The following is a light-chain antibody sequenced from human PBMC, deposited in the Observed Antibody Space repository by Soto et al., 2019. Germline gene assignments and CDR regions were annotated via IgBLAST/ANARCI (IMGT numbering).Light chain of an antibody. Sequence: VMTQSPPSLPVTPGEPASISCRSSQILLHSNGLQYLDWYLQKPGQSPQLLIYLGSNRASGVPDRFSGSGSGTDFTLKISRVEAEDVGVYYCMQALQTITFGQGTRLEIK. CDR3: MQALQTIT. CDR1: QILLHSNGLQY. V-gene: IGKV2-28*01. J-gene: IGKJ5*01. CDR2: LGS.